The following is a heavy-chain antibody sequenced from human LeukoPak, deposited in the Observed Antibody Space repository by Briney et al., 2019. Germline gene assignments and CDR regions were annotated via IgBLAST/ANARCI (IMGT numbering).Heavy chain of an antibody. CDR2: ISSSSSYI. D-gene: IGHD3-3*01. Sequence: PGGSLRLSCAASGFTFSSYSMNWVRQAPGKGLEWVSSISSSSSYIYYADSVKGRFTISRDNAKNSLYLQMNSLRAEDMAVYYCARTFLRPYGAIDYWGQGTLVTVSS. J-gene: IGHJ4*02. V-gene: IGHV3-21*01. CDR1: GFTFSSYS. CDR3: ARTFLRPYGAIDY.